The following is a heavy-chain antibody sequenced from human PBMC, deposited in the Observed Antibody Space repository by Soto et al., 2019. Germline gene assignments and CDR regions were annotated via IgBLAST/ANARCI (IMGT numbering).Heavy chain of an antibody. CDR3: TTFSSGWPKYYFDY. J-gene: IGHJ4*02. Sequence: GGSLRLSCAASGFTFSDAWMSWVRQAPGKGLEWVGRIKSKTDGGTTDYAAPVKGRFTISRDDSKNTLYLQMNSLKTEDTAVYYCTTFSSGWPKYYFDYWGQGTLVTVPQ. CDR2: IKSKTDGGTT. D-gene: IGHD6-19*01. CDR1: GFTFSDAW. V-gene: IGHV3-15*01.